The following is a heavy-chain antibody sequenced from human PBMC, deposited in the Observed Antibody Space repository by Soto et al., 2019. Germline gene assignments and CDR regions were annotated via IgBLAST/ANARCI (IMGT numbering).Heavy chain of an antibody. J-gene: IGHJ4*02. CDR3: SRPAEYFGSGSLDF. D-gene: IGHD3-10*01. CDR2: VRSKAYGGTS. Sequence: DVQLVESGGGLVQPGRSLRLSCTTSGFRFGDFAISWVRQAPGKGLEWVGFVRSKAYGGTSQHGASVRGRFTISRDDSTSIAYLQMNSLKTDDTAVYYCSRPAEYFGSGSLDFWGQGTLVTVSS. CDR1: GFRFGDFA. V-gene: IGHV3-49*04.